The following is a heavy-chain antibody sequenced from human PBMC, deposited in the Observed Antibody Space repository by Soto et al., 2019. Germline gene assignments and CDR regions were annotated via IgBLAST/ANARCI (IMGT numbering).Heavy chain of an antibody. Sequence: SETLSLTCTVSGGSISDFYWSWIRQPPGKGLEWIGYIYYSGSTNYNPSLKSRVTISVDTSKNQFSLKLSSVTAADTAVYYCARRRYSSSSYSDYWGQGTLVTVSS. D-gene: IGHD6-6*01. CDR3: ARRRYSSSSYSDY. CDR2: IYYSGST. V-gene: IGHV4-59*12. J-gene: IGHJ4*02. CDR1: GGSISDFY.